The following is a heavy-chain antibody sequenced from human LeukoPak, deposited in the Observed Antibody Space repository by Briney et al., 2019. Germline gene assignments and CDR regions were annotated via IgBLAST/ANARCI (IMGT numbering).Heavy chain of an antibody. J-gene: IGHJ5*02. CDR2: ISAYNGNT. CDR1: GYTFTSYG. Sequence: ASVKVSCKASGYTFTSYGISWVRQAPGQGLEWMGWISAYNGNTNYAQKLQGRVTMTTDTSTSTAYMELRSLRSDDTAVYYCARKTITMIVEGSYNWFDPWGQGTLVTVSS. CDR3: ARKTITMIVEGSYNWFDP. V-gene: IGHV1-18*01. D-gene: IGHD3-22*01.